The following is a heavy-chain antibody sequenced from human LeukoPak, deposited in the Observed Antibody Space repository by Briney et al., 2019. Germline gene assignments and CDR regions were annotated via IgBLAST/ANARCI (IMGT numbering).Heavy chain of an antibody. CDR1: GGSVSCFY. Sequence: SETLSLTCTVSGGSVSCFYWSWIRQSPGKGLEWIGYIYKSATTNYNPSLKSRVTISVDTSKKQFSLKVNSVTAADTAVYYCARGTYSGSYSGYFDYWGQGTLVTVSS. J-gene: IGHJ4*02. CDR2: IYKSATT. D-gene: IGHD1-26*01. V-gene: IGHV4-59*02. CDR3: ARGTYSGSYSGYFDY.